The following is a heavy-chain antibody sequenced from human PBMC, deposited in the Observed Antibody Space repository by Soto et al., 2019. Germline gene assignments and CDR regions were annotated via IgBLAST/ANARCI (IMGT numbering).Heavy chain of an antibody. V-gene: IGHV3-15*07. Sequence: EVQLVDSGGGLVKPGWSLRLSCEASGFSVSNAWMNWVRQAPGKGLEWVGRIKTRDEGETTNYAAPVKGRFTISRDDSKNTLYLQMNSLKTEDTAVYYCTTGSVEGFWGQGTTVTVSS. CDR2: IKTRDEGETT. CDR1: GFSVSNAW. J-gene: IGHJ6*02. CDR3: TTGSVEGF. D-gene: IGHD2-15*01.